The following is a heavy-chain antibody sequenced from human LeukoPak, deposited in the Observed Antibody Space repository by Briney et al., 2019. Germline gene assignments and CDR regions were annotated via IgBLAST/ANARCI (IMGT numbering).Heavy chain of an antibody. CDR3: AITRPLWQLVRY. J-gene: IGHJ4*02. CDR2: ISSSSSSSI. Sequence: PGGSLRLSCAASGFTFSRFGMNWVRQAPGKGLEWVSYISSSSSSSIYYADSVKGRFTISRDNAKNSLYLQMNSLRDEDTAVYYCAITRPLWQLVRYWGQGTLVTVSS. D-gene: IGHD6-6*01. CDR1: GFTFSRFG. V-gene: IGHV3-48*02.